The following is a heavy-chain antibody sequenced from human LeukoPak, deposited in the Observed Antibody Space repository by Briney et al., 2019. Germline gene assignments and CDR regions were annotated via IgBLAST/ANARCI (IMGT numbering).Heavy chain of an antibody. CDR2: INHSGST. V-gene: IGHV4-38-2*02. CDR3: ARTVVVINWFDP. D-gene: IGHD3-22*01. J-gene: IGHJ5*02. CDR1: GYSINSDYY. Sequence: SETLSLTCTVSGYSINSDYYWGWIRQPPGKGLEWIGEINHSGSTNYNPSLKSRVTISVDTSKNQFSLKLSSVTAADTAVYYCARTVVVINWFDPWGQGTLVTVSS.